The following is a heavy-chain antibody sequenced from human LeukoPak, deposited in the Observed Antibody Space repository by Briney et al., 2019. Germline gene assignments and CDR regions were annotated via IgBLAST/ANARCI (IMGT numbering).Heavy chain of an antibody. CDR3: ARDRGSSFRFDP. V-gene: IGHV1-2*02. CDR1: GYSFADYY. D-gene: IGHD6-13*01. J-gene: IGHJ5*02. Sequence: GASVKVSCKASGYSFADYYMHWVRQAPGQGLEWMGWINPNSGGTNYAQKFQGRVTMTRDTSISTAYMELSRLRSDDTAVYYCARDRGSSFRFDPWGQGTLVTVSS. CDR2: INPNSGGT.